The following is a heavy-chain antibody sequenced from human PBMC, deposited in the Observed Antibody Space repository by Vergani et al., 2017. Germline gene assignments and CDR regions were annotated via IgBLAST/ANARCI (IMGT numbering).Heavy chain of an antibody. CDR2: IYYSGST. Sequence: QLQLQESGPGLVKPSATLSLTCSVSGASIRSSNYYLGWLRQPPGKGLEWIASIYYSGSTYYNPSLKSRVTISVDTSKNQFSLKLSSVTAADTAVYFCARHSTVEWLVKLGWIDPWGQGILVTVSS. V-gene: IGHV4-39*01. D-gene: IGHD6-19*01. CDR1: GASIRSSNYY. J-gene: IGHJ5*02. CDR3: ARHSTVEWLVKLGWIDP.